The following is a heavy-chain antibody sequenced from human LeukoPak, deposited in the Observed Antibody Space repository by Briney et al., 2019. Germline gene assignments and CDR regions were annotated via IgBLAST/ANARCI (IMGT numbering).Heavy chain of an antibody. CDR1: GYTFSGHY. Sequence: ASVKVSCKASGYTFSGHYLHAVRQAPGQSLEWMGWINGGNGNTKYSEKFQGRVTIIRDTSASTAYMELSSLRSEDTAVYYCARVPLHDDSGHYYPHWGQGTLVTVSS. CDR3: ARVPLHDDSGHYYPH. V-gene: IGHV1-3*01. CDR2: INGGNGNT. D-gene: IGHD3-22*01. J-gene: IGHJ1*01.